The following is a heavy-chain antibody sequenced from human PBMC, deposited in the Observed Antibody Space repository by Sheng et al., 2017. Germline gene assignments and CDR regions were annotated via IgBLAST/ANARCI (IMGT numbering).Heavy chain of an antibody. CDR3: AKQQNAYYYGSRLDNWFDP. Sequence: EVQLLESGGGLVQPGGSLRLSCAASGFTFSSYAMSWVRQAPGKGLEWVSAISGSGGTTYYADSVKGRFASSRDNSKNTLYLQMNSLRAEDTAVYYCAKQQNAYYYGSRLDNWFDPWGQGTLVTVSS. D-gene: IGHD3-10*01. J-gene: IGHJ5*02. CDR1: GFTFSSYA. V-gene: IGHV3-23*01. CDR2: ISGSGGTT.